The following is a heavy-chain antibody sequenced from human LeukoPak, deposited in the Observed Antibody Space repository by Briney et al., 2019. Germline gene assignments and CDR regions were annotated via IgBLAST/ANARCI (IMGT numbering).Heavy chain of an antibody. Sequence: PSETLSLTCAVYGGSFSGYYWSWIRQPPGKGLEWIGEINHSGSTNYNPSLKSRVTISVDKSKNQFPLKLSSVTAADTAVYYCARDTQGVAYFDYWGQGTLVTVSS. V-gene: IGHV4-34*01. J-gene: IGHJ4*02. CDR2: INHSGST. CDR1: GGSFSGYY. CDR3: ARDTQGVAYFDY. D-gene: IGHD2-15*01.